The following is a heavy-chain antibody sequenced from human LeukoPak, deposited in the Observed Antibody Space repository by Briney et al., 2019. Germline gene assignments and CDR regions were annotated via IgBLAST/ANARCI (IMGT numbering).Heavy chain of an antibody. D-gene: IGHD6-19*01. J-gene: IGHJ4*02. CDR1: GYSISTGYY. V-gene: IGHV4-38-2*02. CDR2: FYHGGST. CDR3: ARTSSSGLVGGYYFDY. Sequence: PSETLSLTCTVSGYSISTGYYWDWIRQPPGKGLEWIGTFYHGGSTYYNPSLKSRVTISVDTSKNQFSLKLSSATAADTAVYYCARTSSSGLVGGYYFDYWGQGTLVTVSS.